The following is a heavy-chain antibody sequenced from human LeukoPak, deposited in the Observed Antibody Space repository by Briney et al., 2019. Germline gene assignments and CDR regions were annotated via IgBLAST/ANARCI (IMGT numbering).Heavy chain of an antibody. CDR2: ISYDGSNK. V-gene: IGHV3-30*18. CDR1: GFTFSSYG. J-gene: IGHJ4*02. Sequence: GGSLRLSCAASGFTFSSYGMHWVRQAPGKGLEWVAVISYDGSNKYYADSVKGRFTISRDNSKNTLYLQMNSLRAGDTAVYYCAKEYGYSKNAPFDYWGQGTLVTVSS. D-gene: IGHD4-11*01. CDR3: AKEYGYSKNAPFDY.